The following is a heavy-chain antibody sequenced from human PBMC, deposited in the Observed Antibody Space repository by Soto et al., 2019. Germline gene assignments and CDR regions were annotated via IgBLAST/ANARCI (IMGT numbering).Heavy chain of an antibody. Sequence: GGSLRLSCAASGFTFDDYTMHWVRQAPGKGLEWVSLITWDGGTTSYADSLKGRFTISRDNSDNSLYLQVNSLRTEDTAVYYCAKERARHGYNYGVDYWGQGTLVTVSS. CDR2: ITWDGGTT. CDR1: GFTFDDYT. J-gene: IGHJ4*02. CDR3: AKERARHGYNYGVDY. D-gene: IGHD5-12*01. V-gene: IGHV3-43*01.